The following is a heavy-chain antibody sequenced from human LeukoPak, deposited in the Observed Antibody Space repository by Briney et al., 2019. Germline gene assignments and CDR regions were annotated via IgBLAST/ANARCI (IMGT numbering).Heavy chain of an antibody. CDR3: ARIAARPAIYYYGMDV. D-gene: IGHD6-6*01. CDR2: INHSGST. Sequence: PSETLSLTCAVYGGSFSGYYWSWIRQPPGKGLEWIGEINHSGSTNYNPSLKSRVTISVDTSKNQFSLKLSSVTAADTAVYYCARIAARPAIYYYGMDVWGQGTTVTVSS. CDR1: GGSFSGYY. J-gene: IGHJ6*02. V-gene: IGHV4-34*01.